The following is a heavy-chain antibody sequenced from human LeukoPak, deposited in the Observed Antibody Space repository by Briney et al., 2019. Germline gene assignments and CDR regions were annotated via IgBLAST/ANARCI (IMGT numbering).Heavy chain of an antibody. J-gene: IGHJ4*02. CDR3: ARGVSRLWSDN. Sequence: PSGTLSLTCTVSGGSISSHYWTWIRQPPGKGLEWIGYIHYSGSTNYNPSLKSRVTISVDTSKTQISLKLTSVTAADTAVYYCARGVSRLWSDNWGQGTLVTVSS. CDR2: IHYSGST. D-gene: IGHD3-10*01. CDR1: GGSISSHY. V-gene: IGHV4-59*11.